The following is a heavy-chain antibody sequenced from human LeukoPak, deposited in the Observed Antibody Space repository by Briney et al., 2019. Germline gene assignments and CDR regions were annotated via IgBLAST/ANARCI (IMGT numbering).Heavy chain of an antibody. CDR1: GFTFSSYG. Sequence: GRSQRLSCAASGFTFSSYGMHWVRQAPGKGLEWVAVISYDGSNKYYADSVKGRFTISRDNSKNTLYLQMNSLRAEDTAVYYCAKDRGYGSGSYLVNNWGQGTLVTVSS. V-gene: IGHV3-30*18. CDR3: AKDRGYGSGSYLVNN. J-gene: IGHJ4*02. D-gene: IGHD3-10*01. CDR2: ISYDGSNK.